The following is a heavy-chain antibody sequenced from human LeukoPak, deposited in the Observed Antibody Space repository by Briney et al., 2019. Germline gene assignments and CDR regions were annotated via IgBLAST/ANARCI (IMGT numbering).Heavy chain of an antibody. J-gene: IGHJ6*03. V-gene: IGHV3-9*01. Sequence: GRSLRLSCAASGFSFADATMHWVRQVPGKGLEWVSGINWNSGTMGYADSVKGRFTVSRDNAKNSLYLQMNSLKTEETALYYCAKDPYMDVWGKGTTVTVSS. CDR1: GFSFADAT. CDR3: AKDPYMDV. CDR2: INWNSGTM.